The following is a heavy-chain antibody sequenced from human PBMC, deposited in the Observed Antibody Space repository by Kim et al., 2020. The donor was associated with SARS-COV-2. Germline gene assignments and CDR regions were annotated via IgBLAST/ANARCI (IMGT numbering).Heavy chain of an antibody. V-gene: IGHV4-39*01. CDR3: ARQRGPNTYYYGSGSVWYFDY. D-gene: IGHD3-10*01. J-gene: IGHJ4*02. CDR2: IYYSGST. CDR1: GGSISSSSYY. Sequence: SETLSLTCTVSGGSISSSSYYWGWIRQPPGKGLEWIGSIYYSGSTYYNPSLKSRVTISVDTSKNQFSLKLSSVTAADTAVYYCARQRGPNTYYYGSGSVWYFDYWGQGTLVTVSS.